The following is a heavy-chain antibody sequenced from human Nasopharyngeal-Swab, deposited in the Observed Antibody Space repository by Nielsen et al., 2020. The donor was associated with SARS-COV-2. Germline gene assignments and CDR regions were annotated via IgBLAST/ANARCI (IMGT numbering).Heavy chain of an antibody. CDR1: GFPFSPYG. J-gene: IGHJ5*02. CDR3: TSGWFDP. V-gene: IGHV3-48*04. Sequence: GESLKISCVASGFPFSPYGMNWVRQAPGKGLEWLSYIGTSSSTSYYADSVKGRFPISRDTAKNSLYLQMNSLRAEDTAVYYCTSGWFDPWGQGTLVTVSS. CDR2: IGTSSSTS.